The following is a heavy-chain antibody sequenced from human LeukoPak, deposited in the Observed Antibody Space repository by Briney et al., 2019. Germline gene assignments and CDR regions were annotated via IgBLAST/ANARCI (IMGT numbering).Heavy chain of an antibody. CDR1: GFTFSSYG. Sequence: PGGSLRLSCAASGFTFSSYGMHWVRQAPGKGLEWVAVIWYDGSNKYYADSVKGRFTISRDNSKNTLYLQMNSLRAEDTAVYYCARDPPGIAVAGLDYWGQGTLVTVSS. CDR2: IWYDGSNK. J-gene: IGHJ4*02. V-gene: IGHV3-33*01. D-gene: IGHD6-19*01. CDR3: ARDPPGIAVAGLDY.